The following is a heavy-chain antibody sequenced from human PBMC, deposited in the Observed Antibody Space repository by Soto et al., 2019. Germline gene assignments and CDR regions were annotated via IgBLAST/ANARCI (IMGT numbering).Heavy chain of an antibody. D-gene: IGHD1-20*01. CDR2: MNPNTGNT. CDR3: AREITGKFPN. Sequence: QVQLVQSGAEVKKPGASVKVSCKASGYTFTSYDINWVRQATGQGLEWMGWMNPNTGNTGYAQKFQGRVTMTRNTSMSTAYMELSSLRSEDTSLYYGAREITGKFPNRGQGTMVTVSS. V-gene: IGHV1-8*01. J-gene: IGHJ4*02. CDR1: GYTFTSYD.